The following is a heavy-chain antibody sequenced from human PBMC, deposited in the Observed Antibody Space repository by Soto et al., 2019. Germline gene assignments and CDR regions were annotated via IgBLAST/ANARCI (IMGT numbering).Heavy chain of an antibody. CDR2: ISSNGGST. CDR3: ARVEYQLLGSYYYYYMDV. J-gene: IGHJ6*03. V-gene: IGHV3-64*01. CDR1: GFTFSSYA. Sequence: EVQLAESGGGLLKPGGSLRLSCAASGFTFSSYAMHWVRQAPGKGLAYVSAISSNGGSTYYANSVKGRFTISRDNSKNTLYLQMGSLRAEDMAVYCCARVEYQLLGSYYYYYMDVWGKGTTVTVSS. D-gene: IGHD2-2*01.